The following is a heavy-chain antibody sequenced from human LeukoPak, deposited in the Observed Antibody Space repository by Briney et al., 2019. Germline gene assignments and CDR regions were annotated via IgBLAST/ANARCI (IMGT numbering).Heavy chain of an antibody. CDR3: ARSATYYDFWSGQGDAFDI. J-gene: IGHJ3*02. V-gene: IGHV4-59*10. Sequence: SETLSLTCAVYGGSFSGYYWSWIRQPAGKGLEWIGRIYTSGSTNYNPSLKSRVTISVDTSKNQFSLKLSSVTAADTAVYYCARSATYYDFWSGQGDAFDIWGQGTMVTVSS. CDR1: GGSFSGYY. D-gene: IGHD3-3*01. CDR2: IYTSGST.